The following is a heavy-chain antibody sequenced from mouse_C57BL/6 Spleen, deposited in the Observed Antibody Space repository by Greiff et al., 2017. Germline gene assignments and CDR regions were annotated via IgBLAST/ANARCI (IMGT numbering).Heavy chain of an antibody. CDR2: ISSGGDYI. Sequence: QVESGEGLVKPGGSLKLSCAASGFTFSSYAMSWVRQTPEKRLEWVAYISSGGDYIYYADTVKGRFTISRDNARNTLYLQMSSLKSEDTAMYYCTRAAGPPYYYAMDYWGQGTSVTVSS. V-gene: IGHV5-9-1*02. CDR3: TRAAGPPYYYAMDY. D-gene: IGHD3-3*01. J-gene: IGHJ4*01. CDR1: GFTFSSYA.